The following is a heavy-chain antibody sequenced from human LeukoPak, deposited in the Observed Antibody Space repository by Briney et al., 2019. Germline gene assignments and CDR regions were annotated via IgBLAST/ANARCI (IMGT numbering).Heavy chain of an antibody. Sequence: GGSLRLSCAASGFTFSSYWMSWVRQAPGKGLEWVVNIKQDGSEKYYVDSVKGRFTISRDNAKNSLYLQMNSLRAEDTAVYYCARDGRYCGYELRITLPDYWGQGTLVTVSS. J-gene: IGHJ4*02. CDR3: ARDGRYCGYELRITLPDY. CDR2: IKQDGSEK. D-gene: IGHD5-12*01. CDR1: GFTFSSYW. V-gene: IGHV3-7*01.